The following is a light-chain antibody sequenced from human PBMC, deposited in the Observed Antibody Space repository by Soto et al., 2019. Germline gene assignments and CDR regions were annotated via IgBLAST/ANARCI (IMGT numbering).Light chain of an antibody. CDR2: DAS. Sequence: EIVMTQSPATLSVSPGERATLPCRASQSVSSNLAWYQQKPGQAPRLLIYDASTRATGIPARFSGSGSGTEFTLTISSLQSEDFVVYYCQHYNNWPYTFGQGTKLEIK. J-gene: IGKJ2*01. CDR1: QSVSSN. V-gene: IGKV3-15*01. CDR3: QHYNNWPYT.